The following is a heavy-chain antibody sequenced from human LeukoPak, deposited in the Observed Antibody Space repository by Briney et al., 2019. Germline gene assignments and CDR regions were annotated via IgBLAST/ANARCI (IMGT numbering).Heavy chain of an antibody. D-gene: IGHD3-10*01. CDR2: ISDSGSSR. CDR1: GFTFSNYW. CDR3: ARDSTSGIDY. Sequence: PGGSLRLSCAASGFTFSNYWMHRVRQVSGKGLMWVSRISDSGSSRWYADSVKGRFTISRDNAKNTLYLQMNSLGAEDTAVYYCARDSTSGIDYWGQGTLVTVSS. V-gene: IGHV3-74*01. J-gene: IGHJ4*02.